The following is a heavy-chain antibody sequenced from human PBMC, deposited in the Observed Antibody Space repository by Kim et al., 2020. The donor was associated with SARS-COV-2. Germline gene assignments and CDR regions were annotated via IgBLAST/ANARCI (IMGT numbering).Heavy chain of an antibody. V-gene: IGHV5-51*01. CDR1: GYSFTSYW. CDR3: ARLIGHSSGWYRGYYFDY. CDR2: ISPGDSDT. J-gene: IGHJ4*02. D-gene: IGHD6-19*01. Sequence: GESLKISCKGSGYSFTSYWIGWVRQMPGKGLEWMGIISPGDSDTRYSPSFLGQVTISADKSISTAYLQWSSLKASDTAIYYCARLIGHSSGWYRGYYFDYWGQGTLVPVSS.